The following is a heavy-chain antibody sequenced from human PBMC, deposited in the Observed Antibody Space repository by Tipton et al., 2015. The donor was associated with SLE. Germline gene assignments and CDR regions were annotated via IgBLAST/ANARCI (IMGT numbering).Heavy chain of an antibody. CDR2: INHSEST. Sequence: TLSLTCAVYGGSFSGYYWSWVRQPPGKGLEWIGEINHSESTNYNPSLKSRVTISVDTSKNQFSLKLSSVTAADTAVYYCAREDSSSWGSAFDIWGQGTMVTVSS. J-gene: IGHJ3*02. D-gene: IGHD6-13*01. V-gene: IGHV4-34*01. CDR1: GGSFSGYY. CDR3: AREDSSSWGSAFDI.